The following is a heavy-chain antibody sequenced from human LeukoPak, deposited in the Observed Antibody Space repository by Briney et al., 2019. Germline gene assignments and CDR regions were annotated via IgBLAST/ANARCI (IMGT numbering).Heavy chain of an antibody. Sequence: SETLSLTCTVSGGSISSYYWSWIRQPPGKGLEWIGYIYYSGSTNYNPSLKSRVTISVDTSKNQFSLKLSSVTAADTAVYYCARDRLDGGYYGSGARGRGMDVWGKGTTVTVSS. D-gene: IGHD3-10*01. V-gene: IGHV4-59*01. CDR3: ARDRLDGGYYGSGARGRGMDV. CDR2: IYYSGST. CDR1: GGSISSYY. J-gene: IGHJ6*04.